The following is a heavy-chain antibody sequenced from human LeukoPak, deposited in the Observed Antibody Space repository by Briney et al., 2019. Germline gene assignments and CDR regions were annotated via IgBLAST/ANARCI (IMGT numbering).Heavy chain of an antibody. V-gene: IGHV3-30*02. CDR3: AKEGGGYDSSGSDAFDI. Sequence: GGPLKLSCAASGSSFSIYGMHWVRQAPGKGLEWVTFIRYDGSNKYYADSVKGRFTISRDNSKNTLYLQMNSLRAEDTAVYYCAKEGGGYDSSGSDAFDIWGQGTMVTVSS. CDR1: GSSFSIYG. CDR2: IRYDGSNK. D-gene: IGHD3-22*01. J-gene: IGHJ3*02.